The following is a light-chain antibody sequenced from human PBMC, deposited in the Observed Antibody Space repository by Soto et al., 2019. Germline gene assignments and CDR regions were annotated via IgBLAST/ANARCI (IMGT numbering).Light chain of an antibody. CDR3: MQALQTPPT. J-gene: IGKJ1*01. Sequence: DTVMTQSPLSLPVTPGEPASISCWSSQSLLHTDGYNYLDWYLQKPGQSPQLLIYLGSYLSSGVPDRFSGSGSRTDFTLKISRVEAEDVGVYYCMQALQTPPTFGQGTKLEI. CDR2: LGS. CDR1: QSLLHTDGYNY. V-gene: IGKV2-28*01.